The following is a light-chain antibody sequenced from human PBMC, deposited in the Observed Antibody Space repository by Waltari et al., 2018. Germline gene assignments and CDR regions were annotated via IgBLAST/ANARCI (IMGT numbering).Light chain of an antibody. CDR2: DAS. J-gene: IGKJ1*01. CDR3: QKYGTLPAT. V-gene: IGKV3-20*01. CDR1: QIVSRT. Sequence: EIVLTQSPGTLSLSPGERATLSCRASQIVSRTLAWYQQKPGQAPSLLIYDASTRATGIPDRFSGSGSGTDFSLTISRLEPEDFAVYYCQKYGTLPATFGQGTKVEIK.